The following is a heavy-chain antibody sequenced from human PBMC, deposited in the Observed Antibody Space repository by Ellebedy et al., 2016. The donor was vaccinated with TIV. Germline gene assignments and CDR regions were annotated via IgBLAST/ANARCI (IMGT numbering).Heavy chain of an antibody. V-gene: IGHV3-30-3*01. Sequence: GGSLRLSCAASGFTFSTYAMHWVRQAPGKGLEWVAVISYDGSNKYYADSVKGRFTISRDNSKNTLYLQMNSLRAEDTAVYYCARDVSPWGANWFDPWGQGTRVSVSS. D-gene: IGHD7-27*01. CDR2: ISYDGSNK. CDR1: GFTFSTYA. CDR3: ARDVSPWGANWFDP. J-gene: IGHJ5*02.